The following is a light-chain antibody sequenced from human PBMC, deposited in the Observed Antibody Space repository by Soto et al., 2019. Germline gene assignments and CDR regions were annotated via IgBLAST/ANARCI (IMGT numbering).Light chain of an antibody. J-gene: IGLJ3*02. CDR3: AAWDDILSGWV. V-gene: IGLV1-44*01. Sequence: QSVLTQPPSASGTPGQRVTISCSGSSSNIGSNTVTWYQQLPGTAPKLLIYSNSQRPAGVPDRFSASKSGTSAYLAISGLQSEDEADYYCAAWDDILSGWVFGGGTTLTVL. CDR1: SSNIGSNT. CDR2: SNS.